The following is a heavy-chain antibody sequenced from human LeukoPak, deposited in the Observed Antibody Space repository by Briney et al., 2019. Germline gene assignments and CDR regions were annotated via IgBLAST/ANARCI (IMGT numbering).Heavy chain of an antibody. Sequence: TLSLTCTVSGGSISSSYCSWIRQPPGKALEWLALIYWNDDKRYSPSLKSRLTITKDTSKNQVVLTMTNMDPVDTATYYCAQTPIAVADFDYWGQGTLVTVSS. CDR1: GGSISSSYC. J-gene: IGHJ4*02. CDR2: IYWNDDK. V-gene: IGHV2-5*08. CDR3: AQTPIAVADFDY. D-gene: IGHD6-19*01.